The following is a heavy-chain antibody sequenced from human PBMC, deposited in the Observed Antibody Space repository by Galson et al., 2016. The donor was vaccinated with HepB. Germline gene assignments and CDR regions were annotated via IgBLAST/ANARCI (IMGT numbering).Heavy chain of an antibody. V-gene: IGHV3-23*01. CDR2: MSDSDDI. J-gene: IGHJ4*02. CDR1: GFTFSGYA. Sequence: SLRLSCAASGFTFSGYAMAWVRQAPGKGLEWVSGMSDSDDIYYAPTVKGRFTISRDNSKNTVYLQLTSLRAEDTAVYYCAKDKRGHSSAWYWYFDYWGPRTLVSVSS. D-gene: IGHD6-13*01. CDR3: AKDKRGHSSAWYWYFDY.